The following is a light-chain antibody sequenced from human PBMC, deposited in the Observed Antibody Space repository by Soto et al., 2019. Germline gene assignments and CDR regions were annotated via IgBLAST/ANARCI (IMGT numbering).Light chain of an antibody. J-gene: IGLJ3*02. V-gene: IGLV2-14*01. CDR3: LSYTSANIRV. CDR2: EVN. Sequence: QSVLTQPASVSASPGQSITISCTGTRSDVGGYKFVSWYQHHPGKAPKLMIYEVNNRPSGVSNRFSGSKSGNTASLTISGLQPEDEADYYCLSYTSANIRVFGGGTKVTVL. CDR1: RSDVGGYKF.